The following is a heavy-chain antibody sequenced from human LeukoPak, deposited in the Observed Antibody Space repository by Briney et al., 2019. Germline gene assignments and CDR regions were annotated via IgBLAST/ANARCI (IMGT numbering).Heavy chain of an antibody. V-gene: IGHV1-69*06. CDR1: GGTFISYA. CDR2: IIPIFGTA. J-gene: IGHJ5*02. Sequence: SVKVSFKASGGTFISYAISWVRQAPGQGLEWMGGIIPIFGTANYAQKFQGRVTITADKSTSTAYMELSSLRSEDTAVYYCARVGDDCSSTSCTTYNWFDPWGQGTLVTVSS. D-gene: IGHD2-2*01. CDR3: ARVGDDCSSTSCTTYNWFDP.